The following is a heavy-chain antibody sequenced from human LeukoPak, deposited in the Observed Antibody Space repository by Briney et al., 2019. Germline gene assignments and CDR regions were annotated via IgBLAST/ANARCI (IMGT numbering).Heavy chain of an antibody. Sequence: GGSLRLSCAASGFTFSSYEMNWVRQAPGKGLEWVSYISCSGSSIYYADSVKGRFTISRDNALNSLDLPTNRLRAEASAVYYFARGEYGSGSYHIDYWGQGTLVTVAS. CDR2: ISCSGSSI. D-gene: IGHD3-10*01. V-gene: IGHV3-48*03. CDR3: ARGEYGSGSYHIDY. J-gene: IGHJ4*02. CDR1: GFTFSSYE.